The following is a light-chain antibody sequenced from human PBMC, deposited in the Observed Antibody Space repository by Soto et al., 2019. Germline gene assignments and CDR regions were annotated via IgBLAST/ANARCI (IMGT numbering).Light chain of an antibody. CDR2: SAN. Sequence: DIQMTQSPSDMSASVGDRVTITCRASQDISNFLVWFQQRPGKVPKRLMYSANRLESGVPSRFSGSGSGTEFTLTISSLQPDDFATYYCQQYNSFRAFGQGTKVDIK. J-gene: IGKJ1*01. CDR3: QQYNSFRA. CDR1: QDISNF. V-gene: IGKV1-17*03.